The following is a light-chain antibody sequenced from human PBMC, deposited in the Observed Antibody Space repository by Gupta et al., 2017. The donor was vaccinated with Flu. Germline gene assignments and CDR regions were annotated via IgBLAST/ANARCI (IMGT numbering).Light chain of an antibody. Sequence: EAVLTQSPGTLSLSPGERATLSCRASQTVTSRYFAWYQQKPGQAPRLVIYGASTRATGIPDRFSGSGSGTDFTLTISRLEPEDFAVYYCQQYSDSRFTFGPGTXVDI. V-gene: IGKV3-20*01. J-gene: IGKJ3*01. CDR3: QQYSDSRFT. CDR2: GAS. CDR1: QTVTSRY.